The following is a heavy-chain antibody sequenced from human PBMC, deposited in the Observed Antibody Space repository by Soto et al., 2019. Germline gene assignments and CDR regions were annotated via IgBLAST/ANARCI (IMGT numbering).Heavy chain of an antibody. D-gene: IGHD3-3*01. CDR3: VKGSDVARQELDY. J-gene: IGHJ4*02. Sequence: QVQLVESGGGVVQPGRSLRLSCAASEFTFSNFGMHWVRQAPGKGLEWVAAISADGSDKYFSGSVKGQFTISRDNSKNTLFLQMNSLRVEDTGGYYCVKGSDVARQELDYWGQGTLVTVSS. V-gene: IGHV3-30*18. CDR1: EFTFSNFG. CDR2: ISADGSDK.